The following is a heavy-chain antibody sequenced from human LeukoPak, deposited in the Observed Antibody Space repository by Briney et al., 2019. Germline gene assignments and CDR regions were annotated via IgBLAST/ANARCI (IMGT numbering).Heavy chain of an antibody. V-gene: IGHV3-53*01. CDR3: ARGRGAYYFDY. D-gene: IGHD3-10*01. Sequence: GGSLRLSCAASGFTVSSNYMSWARQAPGKGLEWVSVIYGGGSTSYADSVKGRFTISRDNSKNTLYLQMNSLRAEDTAVYYCARGRGAYYFDYWGQETLVTVSS. J-gene: IGHJ4*02. CDR1: GFTVSSNY. CDR2: IYGGGST.